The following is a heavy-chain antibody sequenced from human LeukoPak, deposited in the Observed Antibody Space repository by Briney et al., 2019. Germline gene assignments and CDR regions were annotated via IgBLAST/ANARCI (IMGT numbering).Heavy chain of an antibody. J-gene: IGHJ6*02. CDR1: GGSISSGDYY. Sequence: SQTLSLTCTVSGGSISSGDYYWSWIRQPPGKGLEWIGYIYYSGSTYYNPSLKSRVTISVDTSKNQFSLKLSSVTAADTAVYYCARERTTMIGERFYYYGMDVWGQGTTVTVSS. CDR3: ARERTTMIGERFYYYGMDV. D-gene: IGHD3-22*01. CDR2: IYYSGST. V-gene: IGHV4-30-4*08.